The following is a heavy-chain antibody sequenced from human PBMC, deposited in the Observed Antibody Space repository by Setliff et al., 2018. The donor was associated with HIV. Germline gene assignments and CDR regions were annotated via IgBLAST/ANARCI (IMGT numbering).Heavy chain of an antibody. CDR3: ARDFTELASFDY. D-gene: IGHD1-1*01. J-gene: IGHJ4*02. V-gene: IGHV3-23*01. CDR2: VIRGGKNT. CDR1: GFSFSNYA. Sequence: PGGSLRLSCAASGFSFSNYAMSRVRQAPGKGLEWVSSVIRGGKNTNYADSVKGRFTISRDNTNNLLYLQMNSLRAEDTAIYFCARDFTELASFDYWGKGTLVTVSS.